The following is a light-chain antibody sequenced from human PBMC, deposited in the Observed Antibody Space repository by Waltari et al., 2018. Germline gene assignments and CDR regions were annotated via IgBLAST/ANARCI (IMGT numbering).Light chain of an antibody. J-gene: IGKJ4*01. V-gene: IGKV3-11*01. CDR3: QQRSKWFT. CDR1: QSVSSY. CDR2: DAC. Sequence: EVVLTQSPATLSLSPGESATLSCRASQSVSSYLAWYQQKPGQAPRLLIYDACKRSTGIPARFTCIGSGTDFTLTISSLEPEGFAVYYCQQRSKWFTFGGGTKVEIK.